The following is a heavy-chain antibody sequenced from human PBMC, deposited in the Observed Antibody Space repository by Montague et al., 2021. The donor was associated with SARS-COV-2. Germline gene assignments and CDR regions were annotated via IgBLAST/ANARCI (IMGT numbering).Heavy chain of an antibody. CDR1: GFSFSTSGEG. CDR3: AHRRGLPDAPGWFDP. D-gene: IGHD2-2*01. CDR2: IYWDDDM. Sequence: ALVKPTQTLTLTCTFSGFSFSTSGEGVGWIRQPPGKALEWLALIYWDDDMRYSPSLKSRLTITKDTSKNQVVLTMTNMDPVDTATYYCAHRRGLPDAPGWFDPWGQGTLVTVSS. V-gene: IGHV2-5*02. J-gene: IGHJ5*02.